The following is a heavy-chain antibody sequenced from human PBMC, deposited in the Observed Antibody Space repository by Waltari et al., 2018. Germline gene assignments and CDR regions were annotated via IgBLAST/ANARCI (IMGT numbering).Heavy chain of an antibody. J-gene: IGHJ3*01. CDR2: IYPRDSET. CDR1: GNTITTYC. Sequence: EVQLGQSGAEVKWPGGSAKMSCTGSGNTITTYCLGWVRQLPGKGLEWMGFIYPRDSETRYSPSFQGQVPSSADKSISTAYLQWSSLKASDTAIYYCTCDRFGHSYDVWGQGTTVTVSS. V-gene: IGHV5-51*01. D-gene: IGHD2-21*02. CDR3: TCDRFGHSYDV.